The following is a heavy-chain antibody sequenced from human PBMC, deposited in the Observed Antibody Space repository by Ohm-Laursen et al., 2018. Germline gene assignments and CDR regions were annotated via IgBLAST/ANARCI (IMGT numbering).Heavy chain of an antibody. V-gene: IGHV4-59*11. CDR2: ISYSGTS. J-gene: IGHJ4*02. D-gene: IGHD5-24*01. CDR3: VRDRRDGFNYVEY. CDR1: GGSISPHY. Sequence: SQTLSLTCTVSGGSISPHYWSWIRQSPEKGLEWIGYISYSGTSEHNPSLKGRVTMSVDTSKNQFSLSLNSLTAADTAIYYCVRDRRDGFNYVEYWGQGTLVTVSS.